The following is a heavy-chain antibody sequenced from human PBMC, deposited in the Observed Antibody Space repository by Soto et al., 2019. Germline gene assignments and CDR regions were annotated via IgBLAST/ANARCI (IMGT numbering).Heavy chain of an antibody. Sequence: QVQLVQSGAEMKKPGASVKVSCKASGYTFSTYGITWVRQAPGQGLDWMGWINPFKGDTNSAARFQDRVTMTTDTSTRTAYMELRSLRSDDTAVDYCARVKVPAAILGAFDLWGQGTLVTVSS. V-gene: IGHV1-18*01. D-gene: IGHD2-2*02. CDR1: GYTFSTYG. CDR3: ARVKVPAAILGAFDL. J-gene: IGHJ3*01. CDR2: INPFKGDT.